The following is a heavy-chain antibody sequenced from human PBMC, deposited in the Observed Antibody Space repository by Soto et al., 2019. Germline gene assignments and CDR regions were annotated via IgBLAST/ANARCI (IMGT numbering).Heavy chain of an antibody. J-gene: IGHJ5*02. D-gene: IGHD6-6*01. CDR2: INSDGSST. V-gene: IGHV3-74*01. Sequence: PGGSLRLSCAASGFSFNDHYMHWVRQAPGKGLVWVSRINSDGSSTSYADSVKGRFTISRDNAKNTLYLQMNSLRAEDTAVYYCARVYSSSSVMFDPWGQGTLVTVSS. CDR1: GFSFNDHY. CDR3: ARVYSSSSVMFDP.